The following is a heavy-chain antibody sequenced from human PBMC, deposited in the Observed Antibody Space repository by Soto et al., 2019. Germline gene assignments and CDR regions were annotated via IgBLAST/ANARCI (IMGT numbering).Heavy chain of an antibody. D-gene: IGHD5-12*01. CDR1: GYSFTSYW. CDR2: IYPGDSDT. Sequence: GEALKISCKGFGYSFTSYWIGWVRQMPGKGLEWMGIIYPGDSDTRYSPSFQGQVTISADKSISTAYLQWSSLKASDTAMYYCARGPEVATMLYYGMDVWGQGTTVTVSS. V-gene: IGHV5-51*01. CDR3: ARGPEVATMLYYGMDV. J-gene: IGHJ6*02.